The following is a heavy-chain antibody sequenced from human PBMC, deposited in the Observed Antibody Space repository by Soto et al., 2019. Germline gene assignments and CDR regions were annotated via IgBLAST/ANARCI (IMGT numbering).Heavy chain of an antibody. J-gene: IGHJ4*02. CDR1: GFTFTIYA. CDR3: AKARGAMVRGAAFYFDY. Sequence: PGGSLRLSCAASGFTFTIYAMSWVRQAPGKGPEWVSAITGSGGSTYYADSVKGRFTISRDNSKNTLYLQMNSLRAEDTAVYYCAKARGAMVRGAAFYFDYWGQGTLVTVSS. V-gene: IGHV3-23*01. D-gene: IGHD3-10*01. CDR2: ITGSGGST.